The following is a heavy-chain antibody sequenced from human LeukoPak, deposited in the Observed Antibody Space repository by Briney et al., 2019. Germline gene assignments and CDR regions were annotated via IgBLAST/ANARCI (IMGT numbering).Heavy chain of an antibody. D-gene: IGHD2-2*01. CDR3: ARYCSSTSCLAAAYYYGIDV. CDR2: ISGSGGST. Sequence: GGSLRLSCAASGFTFSSYAMSWVRQAPGKGLEWVSVISGSGGSTYYADSVKGRFTISRDNPKNTLYLQMHSLRAEDTAVYYCARYCSSTSCLAAAYYYGIDVWGQGTTVTVSS. J-gene: IGHJ6*02. CDR1: GFTFSSYA. V-gene: IGHV3-23*01.